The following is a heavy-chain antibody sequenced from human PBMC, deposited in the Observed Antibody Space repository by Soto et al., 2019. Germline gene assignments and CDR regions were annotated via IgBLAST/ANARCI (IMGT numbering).Heavy chain of an antibody. D-gene: IGHD3-3*01. CDR2: INAGNGNT. V-gene: IGHV1-3*01. CDR1: GYTFTSYA. J-gene: IGHJ4*02. Sequence: ASVKVSCKASGYTFTSYAMHWVRQAPGQRLEWMGWINAGNGNTKYSQKFQGRVTITRDTSASTAYMELSSLRSEDTAVYYCASQEFWSGEGPEVSFDYWGQGTLVTVSS. CDR3: ASQEFWSGEGPEVSFDY.